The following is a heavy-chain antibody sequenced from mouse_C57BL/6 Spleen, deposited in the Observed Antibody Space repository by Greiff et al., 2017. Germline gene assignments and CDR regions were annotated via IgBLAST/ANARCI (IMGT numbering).Heavy chain of an antibody. V-gene: IGHV5-9*01. CDR3: ARRPPRDYGSSYYFDY. Sequence: EVKLVESGGGLVKPGGSLKLSCAASGFTFSSYTMSWVRQTPEKRLEWVATISGGGGNTYYPDSVKGRFTISRDNAKNTLYLQMSSLRSEDTALYYCARRPPRDYGSSYYFDYWGQGTTLTVSS. CDR2: ISGGGGNT. D-gene: IGHD1-1*01. CDR1: GFTFSSYT. J-gene: IGHJ2*01.